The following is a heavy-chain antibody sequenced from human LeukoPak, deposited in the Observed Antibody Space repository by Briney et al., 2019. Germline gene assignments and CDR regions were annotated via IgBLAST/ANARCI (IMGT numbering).Heavy chain of an antibody. V-gene: IGHV3-23*01. CDR1: GFTFSSYA. D-gene: IGHD6-6*01. CDR3: ARDPSNPTAFDY. J-gene: IGHJ4*02. CDR2: ISGSGGST. Sequence: GGSLRLSCAAFGFTFSSYAMSWVRQAPGKGLEWVSAISGSGGSTYYADSVKGRFTISRDNSKNTLYLQMNSLRGEDTAVYYCARDPSNPTAFDYWGQGTLVTVSS.